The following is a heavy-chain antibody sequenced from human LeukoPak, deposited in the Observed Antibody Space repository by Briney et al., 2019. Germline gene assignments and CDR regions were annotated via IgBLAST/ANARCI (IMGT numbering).Heavy chain of an antibody. CDR3: ARDTGIWFGGPSDY. J-gene: IGHJ4*02. Sequence: GGSLRLSCAASGFAFSSYSMSWVRQAPGKGLEWVSYISSSISSTYYADSVKGRFTISRDNAKKSVYLHMNSLRAEDTAVYYCARDTGIWFGGPSDYWGQRTLVTVSS. CDR1: GFAFSSYS. D-gene: IGHD3-10*01. V-gene: IGHV3-48*04. CDR2: ISSSISST.